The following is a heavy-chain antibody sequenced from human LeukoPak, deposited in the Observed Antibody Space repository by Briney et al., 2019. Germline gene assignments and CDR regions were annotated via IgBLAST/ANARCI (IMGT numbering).Heavy chain of an antibody. CDR1: GFTLSKCA. Sequence: GGSLRLSCAASGFTLSKCAMNWVRQAPGKGLVWVSRIKGDGSHTIYADSVKGRFTISRDNAKNTLYLQMKSLRAEDTAVYYCVRDWDHFDFDSWGLGTLVTVSS. V-gene: IGHV3-74*01. CDR3: VRDWDHFDFDS. D-gene: IGHD3-9*01. CDR2: IKGDGSHT. J-gene: IGHJ5*01.